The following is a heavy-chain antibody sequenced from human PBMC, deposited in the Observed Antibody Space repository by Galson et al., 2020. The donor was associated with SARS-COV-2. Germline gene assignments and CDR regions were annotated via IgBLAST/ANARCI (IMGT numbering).Heavy chain of an antibody. D-gene: IGHD5-18*01. V-gene: IGHV2-70*01. CDR2: IDWDDDK. J-gene: IGHJ3*02. CDR1: GFSLSTSGMC. CDR3: ARTQVWAYSYGPGAFDI. Sequence: SGPTLVKPTQTLTLTCTFSGFSLSTSGMCVSWIRRPPGKALEWLALIDWDDDKYYSTSLKTRLTISKDTSKNQVVLTMTNMDPVDTATYYCARTQVWAYSYGPGAFDIWGQGTMVTVSS.